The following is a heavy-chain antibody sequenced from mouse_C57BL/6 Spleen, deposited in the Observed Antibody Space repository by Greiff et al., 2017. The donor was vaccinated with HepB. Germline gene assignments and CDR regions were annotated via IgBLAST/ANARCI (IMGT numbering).Heavy chain of an antibody. V-gene: IGHV1-7*01. CDR1: GYTFTSYW. Sequence: VQLQQSGADLAKPGASVKLSCKASGYTFTSYWMHWVKQRPGQGLDWIGYINPSSGYTKYNQKFKEKSTLTADKSSSTAYMQLSILTYEDSAVFYGARQRRGEVYFDYWDQGTCLTVSS. CDR2: INPSSGYT. J-gene: IGHJ2*02. CDR3: ARQRRGEVYFDY.